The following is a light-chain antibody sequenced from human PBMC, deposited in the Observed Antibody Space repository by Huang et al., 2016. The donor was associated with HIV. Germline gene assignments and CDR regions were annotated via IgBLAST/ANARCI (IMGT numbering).Light chain of an antibody. CDR2: LGA. CDR3: MQALQSLT. CDR1: KSLLHANGDNY. V-gene: IGKV2-28*01. Sequence: DIVLTQSPFSLPVTPGEPASISCRSSKSLLHANGDNYVDWYRQRPGQSPQVLIYLGAKQAPGVPDRVSSSGSGTNFTLKISRVEAEDVGVYYCMQALQSLTFGGGTRVEIK. J-gene: IGKJ4*01.